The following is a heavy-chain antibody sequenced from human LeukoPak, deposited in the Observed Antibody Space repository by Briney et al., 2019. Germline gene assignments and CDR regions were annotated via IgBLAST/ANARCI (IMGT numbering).Heavy chain of an antibody. CDR3: ARDVFEGFGERVVDAFDL. CDR1: GYRFITYG. Sequence: ASMKVSCKASGYRFITYGLSWVRQAPGQGLEWMGCISAYNGNTNFAPKLQGRVTMTADTSTSTAYMELRSLRSDDTAVYYCARDVFEGFGERVVDAFDLWGQGTMVTVSS. D-gene: IGHD3-10*01. J-gene: IGHJ3*01. V-gene: IGHV1-18*01. CDR2: ISAYNGNT.